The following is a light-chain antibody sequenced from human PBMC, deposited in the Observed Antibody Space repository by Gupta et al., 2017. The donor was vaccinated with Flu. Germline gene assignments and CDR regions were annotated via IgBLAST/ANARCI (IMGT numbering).Light chain of an antibody. CDR1: QFIGAY. V-gene: IGKV1-16*01. CDR3: EQDDRYPLT. J-gene: IGKJ4*01. CDR2: ATS. Sequence: RQMTQAPSSLSASVGERVTITCRASQFIGAYLAWFQQKPGTATQSLIVATSSLHSGVPSRFSGSASGTNFTLTIDNQQPEAFENYLCEQDDRYPLTFGGGTQVEIQ.